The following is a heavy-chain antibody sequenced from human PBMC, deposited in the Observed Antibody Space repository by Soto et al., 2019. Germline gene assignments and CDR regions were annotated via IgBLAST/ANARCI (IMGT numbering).Heavy chain of an antibody. CDR3: VRGFVVVVGSTPENFDH. CDR1: GFTFTKYR. CDR2: ISYSGETK. J-gene: IGHJ4*02. Sequence: GGSLRLSCVTSGFTFTKYRMNWVRQAPGKGMEWVSYISYSGETKYYADSLKGRYAISRDDAKNSVYLQMNSLRDEDTAFYYCVRGFVVVVGSTPENFDHWGQGTLGTLSS. V-gene: IGHV3-48*02. D-gene: IGHD2-15*01.